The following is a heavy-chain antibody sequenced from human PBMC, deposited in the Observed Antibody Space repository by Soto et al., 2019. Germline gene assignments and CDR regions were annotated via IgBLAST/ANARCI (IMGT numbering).Heavy chain of an antibody. CDR1: GYTFTSYY. Sequence: QVQLMQSGAEVKKPGASVTISCKASGYTFTSYYIHWVRQAPRQGLEWMAIINPSGGSTNYAQKCQGRVTGTRDTSTSTVNMELSSLSSEDTAVYYCARDLTAADYWGQGTLVTVSA. J-gene: IGHJ4*02. D-gene: IGHD2-21*02. CDR2: INPSGGST. V-gene: IGHV1-46*01. CDR3: ARDLTAADY.